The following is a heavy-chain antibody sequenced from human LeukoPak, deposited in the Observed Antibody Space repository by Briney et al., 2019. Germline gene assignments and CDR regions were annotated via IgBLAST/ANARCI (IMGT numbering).Heavy chain of an antibody. CDR3: ARDAVAYDFWSGYYTLGAFDI. V-gene: IGHV3-7*01. Sequence: GGSLRLSCAASGFTFSSYWMSWVRQAPGKGLEWVANIKQDGSEKCYVDSVKGRFTISRDNAKNSLYLQMNSLRAEDTAVYYCARDAVAYDFWSGYYTLGAFDIWGQGTMVTVSS. CDR1: GFTFSSYW. D-gene: IGHD3-3*01. CDR2: IKQDGSEK. J-gene: IGHJ3*02.